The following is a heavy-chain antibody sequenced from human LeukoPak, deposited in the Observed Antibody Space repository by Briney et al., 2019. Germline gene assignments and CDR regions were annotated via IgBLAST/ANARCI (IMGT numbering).Heavy chain of an antibody. CDR1: GYTFTGYY. V-gene: IGHV1-2*02. CDR2: INPNSGDT. CDR3: GRGDKSFNP. J-gene: IGHJ5*02. Sequence: GASVKVSCKASGYTFTGYYIHWVRQAPGQRLEWMGCINPNSGDTNYAQKFQNRFTMTRDTSISTAYMELNSLRSDDTAVYYCGRGDKSFNPWGQGTLVTDSS.